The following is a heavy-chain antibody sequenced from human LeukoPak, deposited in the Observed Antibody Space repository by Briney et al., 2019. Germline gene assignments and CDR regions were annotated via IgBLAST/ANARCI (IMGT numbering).Heavy chain of an antibody. CDR2: ISGGGVST. Sequence: GGSLRLSCAASGFTFSSCAMTWVRQAPGKGLQWVSAISGGGVSTYYADSVKGRFTISRDNSKNTLYLQMNSLRAEDTAVYYCARGRDGYNTYYYYYMDVWGKGTTVTVSS. CDR1: GFTFSSCA. V-gene: IGHV3-23*01. D-gene: IGHD5-24*01. CDR3: ARGRDGYNTYYYYYMDV. J-gene: IGHJ6*03.